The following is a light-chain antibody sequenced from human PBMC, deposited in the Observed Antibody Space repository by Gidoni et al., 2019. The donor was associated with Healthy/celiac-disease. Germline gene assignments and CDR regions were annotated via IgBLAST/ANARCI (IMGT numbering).Light chain of an antibody. CDR1: SSNIGSNY. CDR2: RNN. J-gene: IGLJ3*02. CDR3: ASWDDSLSGYWV. Sequence: QSVLTQPPSASGTPGQGVTISCSGSSSNIGSNYVYWYQQLPGTAPTLLIYRNNQRNPGVPVRFSGSKSGSSASLAITVPRSEDEADYYCASWDDSLSGYWVFGGGTKLTVL. V-gene: IGLV1-47*01.